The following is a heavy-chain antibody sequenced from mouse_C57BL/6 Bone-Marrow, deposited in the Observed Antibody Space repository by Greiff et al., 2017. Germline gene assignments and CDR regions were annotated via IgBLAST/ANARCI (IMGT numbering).Heavy chain of an antibody. J-gene: IGHJ2*01. CDR2: INPGSGGT. V-gene: IGHV1-54*01. CDR3: ERCVYGCSSHFDY. CDR1: GYAFTNYL. D-gene: IGHD1-1*01. Sequence: QVQLKESGAELVRPGTSVKVSCKASGYAFTNYLIEWVKQRPGQGLEWIGVINPGSGGTNYNEKFKGKATLTADKSSSTAYMQLSSLTSEDSAVXFGERCVYGCSSHFDYWGQGTTLTVSS.